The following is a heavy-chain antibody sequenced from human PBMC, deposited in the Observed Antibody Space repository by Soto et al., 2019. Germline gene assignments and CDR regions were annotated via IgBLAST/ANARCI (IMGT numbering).Heavy chain of an antibody. D-gene: IGHD3-16*01. Sequence: PSETLSLTCAVYGGSFSGYYWSWIRQPPGKGLEWIGEINHSGSTNYNPSLKSRVTKSEDTSKNQFSLKLSSVTAADTAVYYCARHYGQEVFDYWGQGTLVTVSS. CDR1: GGSFSGYY. V-gene: IGHV4-34*01. J-gene: IGHJ4*02. CDR2: INHSGST. CDR3: ARHYGQEVFDY.